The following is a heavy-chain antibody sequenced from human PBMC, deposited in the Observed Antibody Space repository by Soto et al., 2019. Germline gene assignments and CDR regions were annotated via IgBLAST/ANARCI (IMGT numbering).Heavy chain of an antibody. V-gene: IGHV1-69*06. Sequence: QVLLVQSGAEVKKPGSSVKVSCKLSGATFSSYAMSWVRQAPGQGLEWIGGIIPFFGTPNYAQKFQGRVTITADTSTATSYMELSSLRSDDTAVYYCARDKGAYYSHLAYWGQGTLVTVSS. CDR2: IIPFFGTP. D-gene: IGHD3-22*01. J-gene: IGHJ4*02. CDR3: ARDKGAYYSHLAY. CDR1: GATFSSYA.